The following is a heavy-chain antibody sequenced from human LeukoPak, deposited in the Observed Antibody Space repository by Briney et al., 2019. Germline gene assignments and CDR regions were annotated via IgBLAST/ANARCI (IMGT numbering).Heavy chain of an antibody. CDR1: GFTVSSNY. CDR2: IYSGGST. Sequence: GGSLRLSCAASGFTVSSNYMSWVRQAPGKGLEWVSVIYSGGSTYYADSVKGRFTISRDNSKNTLYLQMNSLRAEDTAVYYCARGSPVASGRYSIYSSWGQGTLVTVSP. V-gene: IGHV3-53*01. J-gene: IGHJ5*02. D-gene: IGHD3-10*01. CDR3: ARGSPVASGRYSIYSS.